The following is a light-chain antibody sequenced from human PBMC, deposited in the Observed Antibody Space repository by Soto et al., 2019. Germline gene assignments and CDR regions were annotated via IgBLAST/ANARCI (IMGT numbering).Light chain of an antibody. J-gene: IGLJ3*02. CDR3: AAWDDSLNGWV. V-gene: IGLV1-44*01. CDR2: SNT. Sequence: QSALTQPPSASGIPGQRVTISCSGSSSNIGSKTVNWYQQVPGTAPRVVIYSNTQRPSGVPDRFSGSKSGISASLAISGLHSEDEADYYCAAWDDSLNGWVFGGGTKLTVL. CDR1: SSNIGSKT.